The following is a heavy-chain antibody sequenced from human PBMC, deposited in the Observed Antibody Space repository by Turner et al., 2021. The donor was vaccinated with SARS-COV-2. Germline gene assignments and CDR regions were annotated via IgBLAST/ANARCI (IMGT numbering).Heavy chain of an antibody. CDR2: FDPEDVET. Sequence: QVQLVQSGAEVKKPVASVRVHCKVSGYTLTELSMHWVRQAPGKGLDWRGGFDPEDVETIYAQKFQGRVTMTEDTSTDTAYMELSSLRSEDTAVYYCATVFAVAGLSYGMDVWGQGTTVTVSS. D-gene: IGHD6-19*01. CDR3: ATVFAVAGLSYGMDV. J-gene: IGHJ6*02. V-gene: IGHV1-24*01. CDR1: GYTLTELS.